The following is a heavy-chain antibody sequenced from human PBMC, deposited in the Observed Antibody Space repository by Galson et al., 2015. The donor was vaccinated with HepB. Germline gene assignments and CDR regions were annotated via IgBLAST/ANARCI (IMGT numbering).Heavy chain of an antibody. CDR2: IKSKTDGGTT. V-gene: IGHV3-15*01. CDR1: GFTFSNAW. CDR3: TTDRIAMDAFDI. Sequence: SLRLSCAASGFTFSNAWMSWVRQAPGKGLEWVGRIKSKTDGGTTDYAAPVKGRFTISRDDSKNTLYLQMNSLKTEDTAVYYCTTDRIAMDAFDIWGQGTMVTVSS. J-gene: IGHJ3*02. D-gene: IGHD6-13*01.